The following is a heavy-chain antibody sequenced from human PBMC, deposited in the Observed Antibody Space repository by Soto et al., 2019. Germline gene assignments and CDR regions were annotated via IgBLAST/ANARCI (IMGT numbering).Heavy chain of an antibody. CDR2: IYYSGST. D-gene: IGHD3-9*01. V-gene: IGHV4-59*01. Sequence: PSETLSLTCTVSGGSISSYYWSWIRQPPGKGLEWIGYIYYSGSTNYNPSLKSRVTISVDTSKNQFSLKLSSVTAADTAVCYCVSVRYSDILTGYAFDYRGQGTLVTGSS. CDR1: GGSISSYY. CDR3: VSVRYSDILTGYAFDY. J-gene: IGHJ4*02.